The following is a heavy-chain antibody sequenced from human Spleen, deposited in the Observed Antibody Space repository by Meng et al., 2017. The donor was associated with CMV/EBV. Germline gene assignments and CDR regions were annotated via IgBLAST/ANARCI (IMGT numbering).Heavy chain of an antibody. D-gene: IGHD3-10*01. V-gene: IGHV3-21*01. CDR3: ARDPLTMVRGVIPFDY. J-gene: IGHJ4*02. CDR1: GFTFSSYS. Sequence: GESLKISCAASGFTFSSYSMNWVRQAPGKGLEWVSSISSSSSYIYYADSVKGRFTISRDNAKNSLYLQMNSLRAEDTAVYYCARDPLTMVRGVIPFDYWGQGTLVTVSS. CDR2: ISSSSSYI.